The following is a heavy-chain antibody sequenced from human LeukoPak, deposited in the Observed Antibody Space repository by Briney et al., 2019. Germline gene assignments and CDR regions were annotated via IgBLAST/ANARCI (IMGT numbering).Heavy chain of an antibody. CDR2: IYYSGST. Sequence: PSETLSLTCTVSGGSISSSSYYWGWIRQPPGKGLEWIGSIYYSGSTYYNPSLKSRVTISVDTSKNQFSLKLSSVTAADTAVYYCARVIAAADTLGWFDPWGQGTLVTVSS. V-gene: IGHV4-39*07. J-gene: IGHJ5*02. D-gene: IGHD6-13*01. CDR3: ARVIAAADTLGWFDP. CDR1: GGSISSSSYY.